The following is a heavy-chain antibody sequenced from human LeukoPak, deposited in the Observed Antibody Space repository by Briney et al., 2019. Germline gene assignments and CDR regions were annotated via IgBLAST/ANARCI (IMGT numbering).Heavy chain of an antibody. CDR2: TYYRSKWYN. CDR1: GDSVSSNSAA. Sequence: SQTLSLTCAIPGDSVSSNSAAWNWIRQSPSRGLEWLGRTYYRSKWYNDYAVSVKSRITINPYTSKNQFSLHLNSVTPEDTAVYYCARDRTTRGWFDPWGQGTLVTVSS. CDR3: ARDRTTRGWFDP. D-gene: IGHD4-17*01. V-gene: IGHV6-1*01. J-gene: IGHJ5*02.